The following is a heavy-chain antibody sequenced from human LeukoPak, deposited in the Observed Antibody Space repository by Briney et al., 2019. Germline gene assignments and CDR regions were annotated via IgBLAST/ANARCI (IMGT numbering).Heavy chain of an antibody. J-gene: IGHJ4*02. Sequence: GGSLRLSCATSGFTFSNYGMHWVRQAPGKGLEWVAFIRFDGSTKYYADSVKGRFTISRDNSRDRIYLQMNSLRTDDTAVYYCARLQPLVIPAAKLGFDYWGQGTLVTVSS. D-gene: IGHD2-2*01. CDR2: IRFDGSTK. CDR1: GFTFSNYG. CDR3: ARLQPLVIPAAKLGFDY. V-gene: IGHV3-30*02.